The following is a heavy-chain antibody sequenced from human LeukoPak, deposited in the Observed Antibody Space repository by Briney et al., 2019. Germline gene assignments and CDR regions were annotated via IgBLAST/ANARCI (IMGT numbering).Heavy chain of an antibody. V-gene: IGHV1-2*02. CDR3: ARDRVVVPAAFDY. Sequence: ASVKVSCKASGYTFTAYYMHWVRQAPGQGLEWMGWINPNSGGTNYAQKFQGRVTTTRDTSISTAYMELSRLRSDDTAVYYCARDRVVVPAAFDYWGQGTLVTVSS. CDR2: INPNSGGT. D-gene: IGHD2-2*01. CDR1: GYTFTAYY. J-gene: IGHJ4*02.